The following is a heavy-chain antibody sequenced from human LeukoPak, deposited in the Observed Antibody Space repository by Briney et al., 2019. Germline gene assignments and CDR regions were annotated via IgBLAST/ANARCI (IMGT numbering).Heavy chain of an antibody. J-gene: IGHJ4*02. CDR1: GGTFSSYA. D-gene: IGHD6-19*01. V-gene: IGHV1-69*04. CDR2: IIPILGIA. Sequence: GASVKVSCKASGGTFSSYAIRWVRQAPGQGLEWMGRIIPILGIANYAQKFQGRVTITADKSTSTAYMELSSLRSEDTAVYYCASGYSSGWGEGFDYWGQGTLVTVSS. CDR3: ASGYSSGWGEGFDY.